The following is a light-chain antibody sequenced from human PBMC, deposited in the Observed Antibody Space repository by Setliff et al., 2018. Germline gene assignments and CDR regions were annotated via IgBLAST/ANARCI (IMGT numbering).Light chain of an antibody. Sequence: QSVLAQPASVSGSPGQSITISCSGTSSDVGSYDFVSWYQQHAGKAPKLIIYDVSNRPSGVSNRFSGSKAGNTASLTISGLQADDEADYYCSSYTSSSTEVFGTGTKGTVL. V-gene: IGLV2-14*03. CDR3: SSYTSSSTEV. CDR1: SSDVGSYDF. CDR2: DVS. J-gene: IGLJ1*01.